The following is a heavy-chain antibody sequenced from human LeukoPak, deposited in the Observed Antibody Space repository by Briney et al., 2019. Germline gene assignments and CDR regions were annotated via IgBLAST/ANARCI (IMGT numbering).Heavy chain of an antibody. CDR2: IYYSGMT. Sequence: PSETLSLTCTVSGGSISSYYWSWIRQPPGKGLEWIGYIYYSGMTNYSPSLKSRVTISLDTSKNQFSPKLSSVTAADTAVYYCASADYDDYYIDFWGQGTLVTVSS. CDR1: GGSISSYY. CDR3: ASADYDDYYIDF. J-gene: IGHJ4*02. D-gene: IGHD4-17*01. V-gene: IGHV4-59*01.